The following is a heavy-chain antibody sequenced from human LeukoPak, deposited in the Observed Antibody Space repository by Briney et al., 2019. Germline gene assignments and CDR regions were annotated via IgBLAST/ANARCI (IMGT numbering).Heavy chain of an antibody. D-gene: IGHD4-11*01. CDR1: GFTFSNYG. CDR3: AKERASRLPFDY. V-gene: IGHV3-23*01. J-gene: IGHJ4*02. Sequence: GGSLRLSCAASGFTFSNYGMNWVRQAPRKGLEWVTAISANGGDTYYADSVKGRFTISRDNSKDTLSLQMNSLRAEDTAVYYCAKERASRLPFDYWGQGTLVTVSS. CDR2: ISANGGDT.